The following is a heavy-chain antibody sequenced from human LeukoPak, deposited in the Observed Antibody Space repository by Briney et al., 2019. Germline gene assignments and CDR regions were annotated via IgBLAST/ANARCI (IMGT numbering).Heavy chain of an antibody. CDR3: GKGYSSLGDY. J-gene: IGHJ4*02. CDR2: ISGSGGST. D-gene: IGHD6-13*01. V-gene: IGHV3-23*01. CDR1: GFTSSSYA. Sequence: PGGSLRLSCAASGFTSSSYAMSWARQAPGKGLEWVSAISGSGGSTYYADSVKGRFTISRDNSKNTLYPQMNSLRAKATAVYYCGKGYSSLGDYWGQGTLVTVSS.